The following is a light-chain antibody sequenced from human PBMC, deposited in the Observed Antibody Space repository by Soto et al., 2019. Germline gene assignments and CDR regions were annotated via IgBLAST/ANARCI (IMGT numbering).Light chain of an antibody. CDR1: SSNIGTYG. J-gene: IGLJ1*01. Sequence: QSVLTQPPSASGTPGQRITISCSGTSSNIGTYGFIWYQQFPGTTPRLLIYSDNSQPSGVPDRFSSSTSGASTSLPTSGLQSEDEADFYCGAWDDSRNSCVFGTGTKVTVL. CDR3: GAWDDSRNSCV. V-gene: IGLV1-44*01. CDR2: SDN.